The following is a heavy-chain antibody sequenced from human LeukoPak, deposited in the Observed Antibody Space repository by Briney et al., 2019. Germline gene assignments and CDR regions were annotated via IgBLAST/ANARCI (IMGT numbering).Heavy chain of an antibody. Sequence: PSETLSLTCSVYGGSFNDSYWTWIRQAPEKGLEWIGEINHRGSTNYNPSLKSRVTLSVDTSKNQFSLKLTSVTAADTAVYYCARAEILRFLGNGHYFDYWGQGTLVTVSS. CDR1: GGSFNDSY. CDR2: INHRGST. J-gene: IGHJ4*02. V-gene: IGHV4-34*01. CDR3: ARAEILRFLGNGHYFDY. D-gene: IGHD3-3*01.